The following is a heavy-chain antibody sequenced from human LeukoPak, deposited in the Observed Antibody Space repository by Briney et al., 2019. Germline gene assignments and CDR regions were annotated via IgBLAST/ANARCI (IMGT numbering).Heavy chain of an antibody. CDR2: INRSGST. D-gene: IGHD3-16*02. V-gene: IGHV4-39*07. CDR3: ARGAMITFGGVIVTNWFDP. J-gene: IGHJ5*02. Sequence: SETLSLTCTVSGGSISSSSYYWSWIRQPPGKGLEWIGEINRSGSTNYNPSLKSRVTISVDTSKNQFSLKLSSVTAADTAVYYCARGAMITFGGVIVTNWFDPWGQGTLVTVSS. CDR1: GGSISSSSYY.